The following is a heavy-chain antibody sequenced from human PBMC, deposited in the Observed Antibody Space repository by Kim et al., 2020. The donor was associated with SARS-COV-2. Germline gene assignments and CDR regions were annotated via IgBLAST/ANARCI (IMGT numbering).Heavy chain of an antibody. CDR3: ERDDSGYPPGFY. V-gene: IGHV3-33*01. D-gene: IGHD5-12*01. J-gene: IGHJ4*02. Sequence: YADAVKGRFTISAEKSKNTLYMQMDSMRAEDTAVYYCERDDSGYPPGFYWGQGTLVTVSS.